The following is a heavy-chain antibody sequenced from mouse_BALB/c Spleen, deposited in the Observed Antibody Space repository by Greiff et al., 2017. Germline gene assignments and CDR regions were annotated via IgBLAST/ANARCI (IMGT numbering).Heavy chain of an antibody. CDR3: ARSRVRRGGYAMDY. CDR1: GYSITSDYA. Sequence: EVQLQESGPGLVKPSQSLSLTCTVTGYSITSDYAWNWIRQFPGNKLEWMGYISYSGSTSYNPSLKSRISITRDTSKNQFFLQLNSVTTEDTATYYCARSRVRRGGYAMDYWGQGTSVTVSS. D-gene: IGHD2-14*01. J-gene: IGHJ4*01. CDR2: ISYSGST. V-gene: IGHV3-2*02.